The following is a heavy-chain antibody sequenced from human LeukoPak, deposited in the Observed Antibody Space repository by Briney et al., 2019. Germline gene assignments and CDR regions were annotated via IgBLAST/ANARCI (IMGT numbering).Heavy chain of an antibody. J-gene: IGHJ4*02. CDR1: GGSISSGAFS. D-gene: IGHD2-2*03. CDR2: IYYSGST. Sequence: SETLSLTCAVSGGSISSGAFSWSWIRQPPGKGLEWIGYIYYSGSTYYNPSLESRVTILLDRSKNQFSLKLSSVTAADTAVYYCARVMDDPYYFDSWGQGILVTVSS. CDR3: ARVMDDPYYFDS. V-gene: IGHV4-30-2*01.